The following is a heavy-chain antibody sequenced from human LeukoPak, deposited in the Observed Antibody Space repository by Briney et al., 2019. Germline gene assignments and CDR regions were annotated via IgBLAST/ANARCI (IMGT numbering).Heavy chain of an antibody. CDR3: ATHLPPEYSSSSYAFDI. J-gene: IGHJ3*02. CDR2: MNPHSGNT. CDR1: GYTFTTYD. V-gene: IGHV1-8*02. Sequence: ASVKVSCKASGYTFTTYDIYWVRQATGQGLEWMGWMNPHSGNTGYAQTFQGRVTMTRDTSMSTAYMELSSLRSEDTAVYYCATHLPPEYSSSSYAFDIWGQGTMVTVSS. D-gene: IGHD6-13*01.